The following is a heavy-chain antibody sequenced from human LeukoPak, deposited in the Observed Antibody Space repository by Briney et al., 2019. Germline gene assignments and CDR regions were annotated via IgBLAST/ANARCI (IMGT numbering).Heavy chain of an antibody. D-gene: IGHD1-1*01. V-gene: IGHV4-39*01. J-gene: IGHJ4*02. CDR3: ARRGNWTPRYFDY. CDR2: IYFSGST. Sequence: SETLSLTCTVSGGSISSGNYYWGWIRQPPGQGLEWFGSIYFSGSTYYNPSLQSRVTISIDTSKNQFSLKLSSVTAADTAVYYCARRGNWTPRYFDYWGQGTLVTVSS. CDR1: GGSISSGNYY.